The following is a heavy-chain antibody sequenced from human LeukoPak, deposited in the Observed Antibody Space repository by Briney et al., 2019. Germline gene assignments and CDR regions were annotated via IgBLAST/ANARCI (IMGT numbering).Heavy chain of an antibody. D-gene: IGHD2-2*01. V-gene: IGHV1-69*01. Sequence: GASVKVSCKASGGTFSSYAISWVRQAPGQGLGWMGGIIPIFGTANYAQKFQSRVTITADESTSTAYMELSSLRAEDTAVYYCACGGDIVVPGYWGQGTLVTVSS. CDR1: GGTFSSYA. CDR3: ACGGDIVVPGY. J-gene: IGHJ4*02. CDR2: IIPIFGTA.